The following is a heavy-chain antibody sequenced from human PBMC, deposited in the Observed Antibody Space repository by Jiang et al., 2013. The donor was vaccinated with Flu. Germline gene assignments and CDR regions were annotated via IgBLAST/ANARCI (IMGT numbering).Heavy chain of an antibody. J-gene: IGHJ3*02. CDR3: ASKPAYGDYARGAFDI. CDR1: GGSISSNTYY. D-gene: IGHD4-17*01. CDR2: IYFSGST. V-gene: IGHV4-39*01. Sequence: GSGLVKPSETLSLTCTVSGGSISSNTYYWGWIRQPPGKGLEWIGTIYFSGSTHYNPSLKSRVTISIDTSKNQFFLRLSSVTAADTAVYYCASKPAYGDYARGAFDIWGQGTMVTVSS.